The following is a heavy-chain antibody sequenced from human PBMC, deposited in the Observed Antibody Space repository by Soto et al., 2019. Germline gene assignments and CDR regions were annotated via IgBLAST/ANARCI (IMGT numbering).Heavy chain of an antibody. CDR3: AKRATTVPTPGNYFDC. V-gene: IGHV3-23*01. J-gene: IGHJ4*02. D-gene: IGHD2-15*01. CDR1: GFSFSDYS. CDR2: LTSRGTT. Sequence: EVQLLESGGGLVQPGGSLRLSCAASGFSFSDYSMTWVRQAPGRGLGGVSTLTSRGTTFYADSVKGRFTISRDNSKNTLSLQMHSLRTEDTALYYCAKRATTVPTPGNYFDCWGQGTLVTVSS.